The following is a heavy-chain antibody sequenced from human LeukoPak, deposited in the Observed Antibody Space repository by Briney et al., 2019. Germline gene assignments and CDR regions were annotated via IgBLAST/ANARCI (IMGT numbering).Heavy chain of an antibody. CDR2: INLDGTER. CDR1: GLTFSYFW. D-gene: IGHD1-26*01. Sequence: PGGSLRLSCAASGLTFSYFWMSWVRQAPGKGLEWVANINLDGTERHYVDSVKGRFTISRDNARKSLYLQMNSLRDEDTAVYYCARDNVGATPFDYWGQGTLVTVSS. V-gene: IGHV3-7*05. CDR3: ARDNVGATPFDY. J-gene: IGHJ4*02.